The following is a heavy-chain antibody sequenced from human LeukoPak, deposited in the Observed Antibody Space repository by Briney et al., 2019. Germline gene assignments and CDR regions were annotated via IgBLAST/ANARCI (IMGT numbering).Heavy chain of an antibody. D-gene: IGHD5-18*01. CDR2: IYPGDSDT. Sequence: GESLQISCHGSGYSFTSYWIGWVRQMPGKGLEWMGIIYPGDSDTRYSPSFQGQVTISADKSISTAYLQWSSLKASDTAMYYCARGGRGYSYGSSYFDYWGQGTLVTVSS. V-gene: IGHV5-51*01. CDR1: GYSFTSYW. J-gene: IGHJ4*02. CDR3: ARGGRGYSYGSSYFDY.